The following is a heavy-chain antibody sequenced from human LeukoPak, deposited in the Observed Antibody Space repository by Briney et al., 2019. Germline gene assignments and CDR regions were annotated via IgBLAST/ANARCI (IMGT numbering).Heavy chain of an antibody. Sequence: SETLSLTCTVSGGSISSYYWSWIRQPPGKGLEWIGYIYYSGSTNCNPSLKSRVTISVDTSKNQFSLKLSSVTAAGTAVYYWARRGLVRAAFDIWGQGTMVTVSS. D-gene: IGHD6-19*01. CDR3: ARRGLVRAAFDI. CDR2: IYYSGST. J-gene: IGHJ3*02. CDR1: GGSISSYY. V-gene: IGHV4-59*08.